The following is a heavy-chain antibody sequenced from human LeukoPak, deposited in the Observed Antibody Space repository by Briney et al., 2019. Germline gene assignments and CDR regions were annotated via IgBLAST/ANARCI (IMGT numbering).Heavy chain of an antibody. D-gene: IGHD3-22*01. CDR3: AREGDSSGPDAFDI. Sequence: SETLSLTCAVYGGSFSGYYWSWIRQPPGKGLEWIGEINHSGSTNYNPSLKSRVTISVDTSKNQFSLKLSSVTAADTAVYYCAREGDSSGPDAFDIWGQGTMVTVSS. CDR1: GGSFSGYY. J-gene: IGHJ3*02. V-gene: IGHV4-34*01. CDR2: INHSGST.